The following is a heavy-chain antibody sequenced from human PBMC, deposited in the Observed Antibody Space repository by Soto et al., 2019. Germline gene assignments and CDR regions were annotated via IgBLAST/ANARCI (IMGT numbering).Heavy chain of an antibody. CDR3: AKEAGNDYYGSGSYLFSYMDV. J-gene: IGHJ6*03. CDR1: GFTFSSYA. V-gene: IGHV3-23*01. Sequence: GGSLRLSCAASGFTFSSYAMSWVRQAPGKGLEWVSAISGSGGSTYYADSVKGRFTISRDNSKNTLYLQMNSLRAEDTAVYYCAKEAGNDYYGSGSYLFSYMDVWGKGTTVTVSS. D-gene: IGHD3-10*01. CDR2: ISGSGGST.